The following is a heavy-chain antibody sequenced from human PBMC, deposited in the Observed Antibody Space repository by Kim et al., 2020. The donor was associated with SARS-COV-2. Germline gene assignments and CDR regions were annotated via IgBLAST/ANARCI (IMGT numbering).Heavy chain of an antibody. J-gene: IGHJ6*02. CDR2: IYDSGST. D-gene: IGHD4-4*01. CDR1: GGSLSSGSFS. CDR3: ARLTVSPVTTVNYYHFSGWDV. V-gene: IGHV4-39*07. Sequence: SETLSLTCTVSGGSLSSGSFSWGWIRQPPGQGLEWIGNIYDSGSTYFNPSLKSRPTLSLDTSKNQCSLKLTSVPAADSAVYYCARLTVSPVTTVNYYHFSGWDVWGQGTTVTVSS.